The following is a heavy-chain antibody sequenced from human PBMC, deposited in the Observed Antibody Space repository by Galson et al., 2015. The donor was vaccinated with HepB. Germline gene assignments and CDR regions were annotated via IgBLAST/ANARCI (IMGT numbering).Heavy chain of an antibody. Sequence: SLRLSCAASGFTFSSYGMHWVRQAPGKGLEWVAVIWYDGSNKYYRDSVKGRFTISRDNSKNALYLQMSSLRTEDTAIYFCAKHKGMELANYCMNVWGTGTTVTVS. CDR2: IWYDGSNK. D-gene: IGHD1-7*01. V-gene: IGHV3-33*06. CDR1: GFTFSSYG. J-gene: IGHJ6*03. CDR3: AKHKGMELANYCMNV.